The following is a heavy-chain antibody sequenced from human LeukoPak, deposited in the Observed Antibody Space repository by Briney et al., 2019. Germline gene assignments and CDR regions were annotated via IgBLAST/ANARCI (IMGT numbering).Heavy chain of an antibody. Sequence: GGSLRLSCAASGFTVSSNYMNWVRQAPGKGLEWVSAINGGGGSTYYADSVKGRFTISRDNSKNTLFLQMNSLRVEDTAVYYCVKGPLVRLDYWGQGTLVTVSS. CDR2: INGGGGST. CDR3: VKGPLVRLDY. CDR1: GFTVSSNY. J-gene: IGHJ4*02. D-gene: IGHD6-13*01. V-gene: IGHV3-23*01.